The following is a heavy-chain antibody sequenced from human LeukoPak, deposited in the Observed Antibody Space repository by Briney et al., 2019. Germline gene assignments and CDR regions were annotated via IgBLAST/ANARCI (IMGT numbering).Heavy chain of an antibody. Sequence: PGGSLRLSCAASGFTFSSYSMNWVRQAPGKGLEWVAIISYDGSNKYYIDSVKGRFTISRDNSKNTLFLQMNSLRAEDTAVYYCAKDFMLLDYRGAIDYWGQGTLVTVSS. CDR3: AKDFMLLDYRGAIDY. CDR2: ISYDGSNK. D-gene: IGHD3-10*01. J-gene: IGHJ4*02. V-gene: IGHV3-30*18. CDR1: GFTFSSYS.